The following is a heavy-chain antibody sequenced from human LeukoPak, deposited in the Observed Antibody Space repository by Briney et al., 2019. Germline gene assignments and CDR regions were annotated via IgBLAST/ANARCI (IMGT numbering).Heavy chain of an antibody. CDR3: AREGTAMVSFDY. Sequence: GGSLRLSCAASGFTFSNYSMNWVRQAPGKGLEWVSSISSSSSYIYYADSVKGRFTISRDNAKNSLYLQMNSLRAEDTAVYYCAREGTAMVSFDYWGQGTLVTVSS. J-gene: IGHJ4*02. D-gene: IGHD5-18*01. CDR2: ISSSSSYI. V-gene: IGHV3-21*01. CDR1: GFTFSNYS.